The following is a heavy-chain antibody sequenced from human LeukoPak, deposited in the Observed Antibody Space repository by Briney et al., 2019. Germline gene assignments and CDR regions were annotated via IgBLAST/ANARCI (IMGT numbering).Heavy chain of an antibody. D-gene: IGHD3-9*01. CDR2: IYYSGST. Sequence: PSETLSLTCTVSGGSISSYYWSWIRQPPGKGLEWIGDIYYSGSTNYNPSLKSRVTISVDTSKNQFSLKLSSVTAADTAVYYCARFTYYDILTGYRNRNYFDYWGQGTLVTVSS. J-gene: IGHJ4*02. CDR3: ARFTYYDILTGYRNRNYFDY. V-gene: IGHV4-59*01. CDR1: GGSISSYY.